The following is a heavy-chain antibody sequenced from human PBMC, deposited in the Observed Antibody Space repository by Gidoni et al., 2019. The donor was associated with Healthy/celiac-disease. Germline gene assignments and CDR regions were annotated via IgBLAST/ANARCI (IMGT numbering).Heavy chain of an antibody. V-gene: IGHV4-38-2*02. CDR3: ARNPAMVKIGAFDI. Sequence: QVQLQESGPGLMKPSETLSLTCTVSGYSISSGYYWGWIRQPPGKGLEWIGSIYHSGSTYCNPSLKSRVTISVDTSKNQFSLKLSSVTAADTAVYYCARNPAMVKIGAFDIWGQGTMVTVSS. CDR1: GYSISSGYY. D-gene: IGHD5-18*01. CDR2: IYHSGST. J-gene: IGHJ3*02.